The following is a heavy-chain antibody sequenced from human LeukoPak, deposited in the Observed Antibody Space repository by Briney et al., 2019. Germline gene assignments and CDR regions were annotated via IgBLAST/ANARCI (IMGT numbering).Heavy chain of an antibody. CDR2: IYYSGST. J-gene: IGHJ3*02. V-gene: IGHV4-59*05. CDR1: GGSISSYY. Sequence: SETLSLTCTVSGGSISSYYWSWIRQPPVKGLEWIGSIYYSGSTYYNPSLKSRVTISVDTSKNQFSLKLSSVTAADTAVYYCARQREGAFDIWGQGTMVTVSS. CDR3: ARQREGAFDI.